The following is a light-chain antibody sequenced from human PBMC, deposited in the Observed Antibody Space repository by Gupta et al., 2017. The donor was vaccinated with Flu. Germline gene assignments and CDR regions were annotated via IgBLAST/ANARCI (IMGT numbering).Light chain of an antibody. Sequence: IHLAQSPSSPSASVGDRITITCQTSHDIKNYLNWYQQKPGKAPRLLIYDASNLEPGVPSRFSGSGSGTSXSFTISXLLPEDVATYYCQHYDKLPPYSFGXGT. CDR1: HDIKNY. CDR3: QHYDKLPPYS. CDR2: DAS. V-gene: IGKV1-33*01. J-gene: IGKJ2*01.